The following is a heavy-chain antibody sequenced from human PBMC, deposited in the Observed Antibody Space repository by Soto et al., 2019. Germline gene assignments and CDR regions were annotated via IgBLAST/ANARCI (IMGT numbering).Heavy chain of an antibody. V-gene: IGHV3-23*01. D-gene: IGHD2-2*01. CDR3: AKGGSPAAIPAQHYYYYYYYMDV. Sequence: GGSLRLSCAASGFTFSSYAMSWVRQAPGKGLEWVSAISGSGGSTYYADSVKGRFTISKDNSKNTLYLQMNSLRAEDTAVYYCAKGGSPAAIPAQHYYYYYYYMDVWGKGTTVTVSS. J-gene: IGHJ6*03. CDR2: ISGSGGST. CDR1: GFTFSSYA.